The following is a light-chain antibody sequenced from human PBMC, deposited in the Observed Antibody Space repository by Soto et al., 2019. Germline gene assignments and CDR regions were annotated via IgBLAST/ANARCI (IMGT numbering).Light chain of an antibody. CDR3: QQYGNSPQT. CDR1: ENVRTF. V-gene: IGKV3-20*01. CDR2: EAS. Sequence: EVVLTQSPATLSLSPGERATLSCRASENVRTFVDWYQQKPGQAPRLLIYEASSRAAGIPDRFGGSGPATDFTLTIRRLEPGDFAVYYCQQYGNSPQTFGQGTKVDIK. J-gene: IGKJ1*01.